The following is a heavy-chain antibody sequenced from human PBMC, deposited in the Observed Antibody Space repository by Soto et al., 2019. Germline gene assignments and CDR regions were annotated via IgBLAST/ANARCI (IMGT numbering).Heavy chain of an antibody. D-gene: IGHD2-2*01. CDR1: GYTFTSYA. V-gene: IGHV1-3*01. Sequence: GASVKVSCKASGYTFTSYAMHWVRQAPGQRLEWMGWINAGNGNTKYSQKFQGWVTMTRDTSISTAYMELSRLRSDDTAVYYCARELGYCISTSCSNGMDVWGQGTTVTVSS. CDR2: INAGNGNT. CDR3: ARELGYCISTSCSNGMDV. J-gene: IGHJ6*02.